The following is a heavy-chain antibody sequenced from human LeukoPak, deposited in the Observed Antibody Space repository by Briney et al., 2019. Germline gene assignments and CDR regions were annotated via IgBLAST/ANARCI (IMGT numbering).Heavy chain of an antibody. D-gene: IGHD3-22*01. CDR1: GDSINSYH. V-gene: IGHV4-4*07. Sequence: PSETLSLTCTVSGDSINSYHWSWIRQPAGEGLEWIGRIHISGSTNSNPSLRTRVAISMDKSKNQFSLKLKSVTPADTAVYYCARDDSSRDDSGGYHYWGQGTLVTISS. CDR3: ARDDSSRDDSGGYHY. J-gene: IGHJ4*02. CDR2: IHISGST.